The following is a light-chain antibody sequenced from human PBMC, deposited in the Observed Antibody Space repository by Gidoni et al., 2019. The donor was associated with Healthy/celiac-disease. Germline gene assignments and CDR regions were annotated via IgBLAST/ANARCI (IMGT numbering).Light chain of an antibody. V-gene: IGKV1-39*01. J-gene: IGKJ2*01. CDR3: QQSNSNPQT. CDR1: QSISSY. Sequence: DIQMTQSPSSLSASVGDRVTITCRASQSISSYLTWYQQKPGKAPKLLIYDASSLQSGVPSRFSGSGSGTEFTLTISSLQPEDFATYYCQQSNSNPQTFGEGTKVEIK. CDR2: DAS.